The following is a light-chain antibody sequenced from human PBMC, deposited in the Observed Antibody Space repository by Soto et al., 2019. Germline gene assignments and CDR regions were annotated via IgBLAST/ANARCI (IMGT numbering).Light chain of an antibody. J-gene: IGKJ3*01. CDR3: QQYGSSLIFT. CDR1: QSVSSSY. CDR2: GAS. Sequence: EIVLTQSPGTLSLSPGERATLSCRASQSVSSSYLAWYHQKPGQAPRLLIYGASSRATGIPDRFSGSGSGTDFTLTISRLEPEDFAVYYCQQYGSSLIFTFGPGTKVDIK. V-gene: IGKV3-20*01.